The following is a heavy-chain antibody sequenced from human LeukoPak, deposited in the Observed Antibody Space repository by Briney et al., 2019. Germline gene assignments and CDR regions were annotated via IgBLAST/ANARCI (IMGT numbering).Heavy chain of an antibody. D-gene: IGHD6-19*01. Sequence: ASVKVSCKASGYTLTSYYMHWVRQAPGQGLEWMGIINPSGGSTSYARKFQGRVTMTRDTSTSTVYMELSSLRSEDTAVYYCARGSRVLGYSSGYSQRYYFDYWGQGTLVTVSS. J-gene: IGHJ4*02. CDR1: GYTLTSYY. CDR3: ARGSRVLGYSSGYSQRYYFDY. V-gene: IGHV1-46*01. CDR2: INPSGGST.